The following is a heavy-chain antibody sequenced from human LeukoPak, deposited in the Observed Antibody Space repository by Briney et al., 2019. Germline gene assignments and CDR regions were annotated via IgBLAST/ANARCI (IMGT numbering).Heavy chain of an antibody. V-gene: IGHV3-9*01. Sequence: GGSPRLSCAASGFTFDDYAMHWVRQAPGKGLEWVSGISWNSGSIGYADSVKGRFTISRDNAKNSLYLQMNSLRAEDTALYYCAKDWGTTGSLDYWGQRTLVTVSS. CDR3: AKDWGTTGSLDY. D-gene: IGHD1-7*01. CDR2: ISWNSGSI. CDR1: GFTFDDYA. J-gene: IGHJ4*02.